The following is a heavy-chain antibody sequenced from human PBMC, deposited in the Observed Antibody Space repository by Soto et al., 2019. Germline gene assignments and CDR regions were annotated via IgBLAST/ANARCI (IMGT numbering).Heavy chain of an antibody. CDR3: ERVLIAGSSDGYYGMDF. CDR1: GYTFTSYG. V-gene: IGHV1-18*04. CDR2: ISAYNGNT. Sequence: ASVKVSCKASGYTFTSYGISWVRQAPGQGLEWMGWISAYNGNTNYAQKLQGRVTMTTDTSTSTAYMELRSLRSDDTDVYYCERVLIAGSSDGYYGMDFWGQGTSVTVSS. J-gene: IGHJ6*02.